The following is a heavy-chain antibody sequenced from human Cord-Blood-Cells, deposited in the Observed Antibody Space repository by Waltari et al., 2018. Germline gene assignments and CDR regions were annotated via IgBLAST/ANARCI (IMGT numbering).Heavy chain of an antibody. Sequence: QVQLQQWGAGLLKPSETLSLTCAVYGGSFRGYSWSWIRQPPGKGLEWIGEINHSGSTNYNPSLKSRVTISVDTSKNQFSLKLSSVTAADTAVYYCARHVKGIRHWYFDLWGRGTLVTVSS. CDR2: INHSGST. CDR3: ARHVKGIRHWYFDL. J-gene: IGHJ2*01. V-gene: IGHV4-34*01. CDR1: GGSFRGYS.